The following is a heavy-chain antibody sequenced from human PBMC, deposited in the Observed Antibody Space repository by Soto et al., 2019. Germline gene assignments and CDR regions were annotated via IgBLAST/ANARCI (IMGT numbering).Heavy chain of an antibody. CDR1: GYSISKGYF. V-gene: IGHV4-38-2*01. J-gene: IGHJ4*02. D-gene: IGHD3-22*01. CDR2: WYRSGVT. Sequence: SETLSLTWRVSGYSISKGYFWCCIRQPPGKGLEWIDSWYRSGVTYYNPSLNGRVTMSVDTSKNQFSLQLSSVTAADMAVYYCARIAYFDSTGYYYYFDYWGQGALVTVSS. CDR3: ARIAYFDSTGYYYYFDY.